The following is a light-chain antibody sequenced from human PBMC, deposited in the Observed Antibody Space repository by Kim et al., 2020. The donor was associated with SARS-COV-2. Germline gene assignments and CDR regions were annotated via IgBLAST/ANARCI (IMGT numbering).Light chain of an antibody. CDR3: QQYAGSRLT. Sequence: SPGERATLSCRASQSVRSNYLAWYQQTAGQSPRLLMFGASTRATGIPDRFSGSGSGTDFTLNISRLEPEDFAVYYCQQYAGSRLTFGGGTKVDI. CDR2: GAS. J-gene: IGKJ4*01. V-gene: IGKV3-20*01. CDR1: QSVRSNY.